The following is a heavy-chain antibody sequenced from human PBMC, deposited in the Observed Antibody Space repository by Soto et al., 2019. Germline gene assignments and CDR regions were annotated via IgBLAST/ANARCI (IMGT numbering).Heavy chain of an antibody. CDR2: IYYSGST. Sequence: SETLSLTCTVSGGSISSSSYYWGWIRQPPGKGLEWIGSIYYSGSTYYNPSLKSRVTISVDTSKNQFSLKLSSVTAADTAVYYCARRWYSSGSNWFDPWGQGTLVTVSS. V-gene: IGHV4-39*01. CDR3: ARRWYSSGSNWFDP. D-gene: IGHD6-19*01. J-gene: IGHJ5*02. CDR1: GGSISSSSYY.